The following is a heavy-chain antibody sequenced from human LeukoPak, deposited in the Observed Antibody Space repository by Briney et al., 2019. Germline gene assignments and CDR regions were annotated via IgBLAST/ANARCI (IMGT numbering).Heavy chain of an antibody. CDR1: GFTFSNYA. J-gene: IGHJ6*02. CDR2: ISGSGDST. CDR3: AKSPNYYYYGMDV. V-gene: IGHV3-23*01. Sequence: GGSLRLSCAASGFTFSNYAMNWVRQAPGKGLEWVSTISGSGDSTYYADSVKGRFTISRDNSKNTVYLQMNGLRVEDTAVYYCAKSPNYYYYGMDVWGRGTTVTVSS.